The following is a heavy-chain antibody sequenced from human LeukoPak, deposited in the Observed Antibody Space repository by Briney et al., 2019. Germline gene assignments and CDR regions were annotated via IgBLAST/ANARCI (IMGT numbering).Heavy chain of an antibody. CDR2: IRRKRKGYTT. J-gene: IGHJ3*02. CDR3: SREGEQGDQCAFDM. CDR1: GFTFSDYI. D-gene: IGHD3-16*01. V-gene: IGHV3-72*01. Sequence: GGSLRLSCAASGFTFSDYILDWVRQAPGKGLEWVGRIRRKRKGYTTEFAASVKGRFTISRDDSENSLYLHMNNLNTEDTDVYHCSREGEQGDQCAFDMWGQGTMVTVSS.